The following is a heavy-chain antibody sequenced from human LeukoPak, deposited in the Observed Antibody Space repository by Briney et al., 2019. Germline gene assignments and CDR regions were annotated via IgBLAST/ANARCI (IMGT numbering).Heavy chain of an antibody. CDR3: AKDLGRSGSYFVDY. CDR1: GFTVSSNY. Sequence: GGSLRLSCAASGFTVSSNYMSWVRQAPGKGLEWVSVIYSGGSTYYADSVKGRFTISRDNSKNTLYLQMNSLRAEDTAVYYCAKDLGRSGSYFVDYWGQGTLVTVSS. D-gene: IGHD1-26*01. V-gene: IGHV3-53*01. J-gene: IGHJ4*02. CDR2: IYSGGST.